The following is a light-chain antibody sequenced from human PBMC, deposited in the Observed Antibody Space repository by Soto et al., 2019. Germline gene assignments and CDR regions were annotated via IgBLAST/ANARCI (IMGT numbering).Light chain of an antibody. Sequence: QSALTQPASVSGSPGQSITISCTGTSSDVGGYDYVSWYQQHPGKAPKLMIYEVRNRPSGVSNRFSGSKSGNTASLTISGLQAEDEADYYCSSFTSSSTLEVVVGGGTQLTV. J-gene: IGLJ2*01. CDR1: SSDVGGYDY. CDR2: EVR. V-gene: IGLV2-14*01. CDR3: SSFTSSSTLEVV.